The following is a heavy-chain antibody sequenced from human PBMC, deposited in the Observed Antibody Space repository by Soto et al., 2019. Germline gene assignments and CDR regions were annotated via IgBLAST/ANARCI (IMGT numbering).Heavy chain of an antibody. V-gene: IGHV1-18*01. CDR1: GYTFINYG. J-gene: IGHJ3*01. Sequence: QVQLVQSGAEVKKPGASVRVSCKTSGYTFINYGITWVRQAPGQGLEWMGWLSAYNGDTSSSEKLQDRFTMTTDTSTNTVYIDLRSLTSDDAAVYDCARWSAIGGGAEAVEVWGQGTMVIVSS. CDR3: ARWSAIGGGAEAVEV. D-gene: IGHD1-26*01. CDR2: LSAYNGDT.